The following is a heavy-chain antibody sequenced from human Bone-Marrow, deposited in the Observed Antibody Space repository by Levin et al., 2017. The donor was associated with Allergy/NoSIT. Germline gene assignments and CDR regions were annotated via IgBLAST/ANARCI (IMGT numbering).Heavy chain of an antibody. V-gene: IGHV3-23*01. CDR1: GFAFKNYV. J-gene: IGHJ4*02. D-gene: IGHD1-14*01. Sequence: GGSLRLSCAASGFAFKNYVMSWVRQAPGKGPEWVSAIGTRGGTTYYAGSVKGRFTISRDDTNNALFLAMNSLRAEDTAVYYCATTGTSSPDFDHWGQGTLVTVSS. CDR2: IGTRGGTT. CDR3: ATTGTSSPDFDH.